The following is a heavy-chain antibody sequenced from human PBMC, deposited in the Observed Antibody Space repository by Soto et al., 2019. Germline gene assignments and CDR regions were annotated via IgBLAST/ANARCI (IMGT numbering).Heavy chain of an antibody. CDR1: GGSFSGLY. CDR2: TNHSGST. D-gene: IGHD3-10*01. Sequence: SETLSLICAVCGGSFSGLYWSWISKPPGKGLEWIGETNHSGSTNYNPSLKSRVTISVDTSKNQFSLTLSSVTAADTAVYYCAMFEGGSGSYYRRTRNHGFDIWGQGTMVTVSS. CDR3: AMFEGGSGSYYRRTRNHGFDI. J-gene: IGHJ3*02. V-gene: IGHV4-34*01.